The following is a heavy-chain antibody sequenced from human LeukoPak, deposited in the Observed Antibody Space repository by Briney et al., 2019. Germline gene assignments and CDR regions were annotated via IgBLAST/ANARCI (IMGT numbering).Heavy chain of an antibody. Sequence: ASVKVSCKASGGTFSSYAISWVRQAPGQGLEWMGGIIPIFGTANYAQKFQGRVTITADESTSTAYMELSSLRSEDTAVYYCARLGSSGSYSDYWGQGTLVTVSS. D-gene: IGHD3-10*01. CDR3: ARLGSSGSYSDY. J-gene: IGHJ4*02. CDR2: IIPIFGTA. V-gene: IGHV1-69*13. CDR1: GGTFSSYA.